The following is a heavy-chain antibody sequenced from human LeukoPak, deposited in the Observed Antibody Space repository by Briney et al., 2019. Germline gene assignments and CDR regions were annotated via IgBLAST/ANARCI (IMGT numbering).Heavy chain of an antibody. Sequence: SETLPLTCSVSSDSTSTSYWSWIRQSPGKVLEWIGHTYHSGSTDYNPSLKGRGTMSLDTSKNQYSLKPSTVTAADTAAYYCARDGGFLDASGFVDIWGQGTMVTVSS. J-gene: IGHJ3*02. CDR2: TYHSGST. D-gene: IGHD3/OR15-3a*01. V-gene: IGHV4-59*12. CDR1: SDSTSTSY. CDR3: ARDGGFLDASGFVDI.